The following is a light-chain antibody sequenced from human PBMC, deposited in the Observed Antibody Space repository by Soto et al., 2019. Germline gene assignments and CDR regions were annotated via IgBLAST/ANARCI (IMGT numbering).Light chain of an antibody. Sequence: EIVFTQSPATLSLSPGERATLSCRASQGVSSYLAWYQQKPGQAPRLLIYDASNRATGIPARFSGSGPGTDFTLTISSLEPEDFAVYYCQQRSNWHLTFGGGTKVDIK. V-gene: IGKV3D-11*01. CDR3: QQRSNWHLT. CDR1: QGVSSY. J-gene: IGKJ4*01. CDR2: DAS.